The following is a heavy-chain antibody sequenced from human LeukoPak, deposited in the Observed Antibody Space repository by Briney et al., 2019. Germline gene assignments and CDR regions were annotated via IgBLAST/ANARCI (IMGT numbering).Heavy chain of an antibody. D-gene: IGHD5-12*01. J-gene: IGHJ6*03. Sequence: GGSLTLSCAASGFTFSSYGMSWVRQAPGEGLEWVSAISGSGDITYYADSVKGRFIISRDNSKNTLYLQMNSLRAEDTAVYYCAKGSGYDIYYYYYMDVWGKGTTVTISS. CDR3: AKGSGYDIYYYYYMDV. CDR1: GFTFSSYG. CDR2: ISGSGDIT. V-gene: IGHV3-23*01.